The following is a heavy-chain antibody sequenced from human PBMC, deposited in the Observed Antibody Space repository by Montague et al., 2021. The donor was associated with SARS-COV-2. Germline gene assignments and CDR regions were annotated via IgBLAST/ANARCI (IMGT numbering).Heavy chain of an antibody. V-gene: IGHV6-1*01. CDR1: GDSVSSNIAT. D-gene: IGHD2-21*02. J-gene: IGHJ2*01. CDR2: TYYRSKWYN. Sequence: CAIFGDSVSSNIATWNWLMQSPSPGPELLGRTYYRSKWYNDYAVSVKSRVIINPDTSNNRISLQLNSVTPEDTAVYYCARAYCGGDCYFYWYFDLWGHGTMVTVSS. CDR3: ARAYCGGDCYFYWYFDL.